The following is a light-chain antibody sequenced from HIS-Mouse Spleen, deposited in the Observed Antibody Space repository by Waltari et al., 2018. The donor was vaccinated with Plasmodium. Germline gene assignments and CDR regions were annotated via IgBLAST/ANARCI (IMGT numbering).Light chain of an antibody. Sequence: SYELTQPPSVSVSPGQTARITCPGDALPKKYAYWYQQKSGQAPVLVMYGNSKRPSGMPGRFSGSSSGTMATLTISGAQVEDEADYYCYSTDSSGNHRVFGGGTKLTVL. CDR1: ALPKKY. J-gene: IGLJ3*02. V-gene: IGLV3-10*01. CDR2: GNS. CDR3: YSTDSSGNHRV.